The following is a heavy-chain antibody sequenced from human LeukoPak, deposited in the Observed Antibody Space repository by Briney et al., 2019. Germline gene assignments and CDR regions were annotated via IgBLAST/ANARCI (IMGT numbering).Heavy chain of an antibody. CDR3: ARTRGIAVGGTTWFDP. Sequence: SETLSLTCTVSGGSISSSSYCWGWVRQPPGKGLEWIGEINHSRSTNYNPSLKSRVTISVDTTKNQFSLKISSVTAADTAVYYCARTRGIAVGGTTWFDPWGQGTLVTVSS. D-gene: IGHD6-19*01. J-gene: IGHJ5*02. CDR2: INHSRST. CDR1: GGSISSSSYC. V-gene: IGHV4-39*01.